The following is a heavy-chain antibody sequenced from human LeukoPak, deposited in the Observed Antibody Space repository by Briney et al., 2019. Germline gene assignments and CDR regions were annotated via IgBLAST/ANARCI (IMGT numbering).Heavy chain of an antibody. V-gene: IGHV4-59*08. CDR2: IHYSGNT. CDR1: GASISAYS. J-gene: IGHJ4*02. Sequence: SETLSLTCTVSGASISAYSWSWIRRPPGKGLEWIGCIHYSGNTHCNPSLGSRVTLSVDTSKNQFSLKLSSVTAADTAVYYCARHGRESRYFDWLLYYIDHWGQGALVTVSS. CDR3: ARHGRESRYFDWLLYYIDH. D-gene: IGHD3-9*01.